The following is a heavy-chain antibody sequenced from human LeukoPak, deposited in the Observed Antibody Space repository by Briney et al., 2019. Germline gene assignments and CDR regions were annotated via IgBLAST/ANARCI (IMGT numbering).Heavy chain of an antibody. Sequence: ASVKVSCXASGYTFTSYGISWVRQAPGRGLEWMGWISAYNGNTNYAQKLQGRVTMTTDTSTSTAYMELRSLRSDDTAVYYCARDRRSVAAAGIIFDPWGQGTLVTVSS. CDR3: ARDRRSVAAAGIIFDP. J-gene: IGHJ5*02. D-gene: IGHD6-13*01. CDR2: ISAYNGNT. CDR1: GYTFTSYG. V-gene: IGHV1-18*01.